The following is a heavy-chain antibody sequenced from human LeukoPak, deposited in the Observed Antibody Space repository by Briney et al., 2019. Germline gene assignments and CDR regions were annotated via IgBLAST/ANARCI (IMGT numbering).Heavy chain of an antibody. CDR2: ISSSSSYI. Sequence: GGSLRLSCAASGFTFSSYSMNWVRQAPGKGLEGVSSISSSSSYIYYADSVKGRFTISRDNAKNSLYLQMNSLRAEDTAVYYCASSWYSSSWYSSYWGQGTLVTVSS. CDR3: ASSWYSSSWYSSY. J-gene: IGHJ4*02. D-gene: IGHD6-13*01. CDR1: GFTFSSYS. V-gene: IGHV3-21*01.